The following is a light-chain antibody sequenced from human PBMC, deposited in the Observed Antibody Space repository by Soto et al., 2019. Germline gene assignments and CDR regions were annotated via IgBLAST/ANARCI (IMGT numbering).Light chain of an antibody. V-gene: IGLV2-14*01. CDR1: SSDVGGHNH. CDR2: EVG. J-gene: IGLJ1*01. Sequence: QSALTQPASVSGSPGQSITISCTGSSSDVGGHNHVSWYQQHPGKAPKLIIYEVGNRPSGVSNRFSGSKSGNTASLTISGFQAEDEADYYCNSYTGSSTHVFGTGTKVTVL. CDR3: NSYTGSSTHV.